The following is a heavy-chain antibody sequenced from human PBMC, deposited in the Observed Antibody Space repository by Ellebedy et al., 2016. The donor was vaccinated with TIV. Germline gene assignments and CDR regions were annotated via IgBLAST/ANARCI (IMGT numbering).Heavy chain of an antibody. CDR3: ARFETREHSTSPEF. CDR1: GFTFSSYS. J-gene: IGHJ4*02. CDR2: ISSSSEYI. D-gene: IGHD6-13*01. Sequence: GESLKISXAASGFTFSSYSMNWVRQAPGKGLEWVSSISSSSEYIIYADSLKGRFTISRDNAKNSLSLQMNSLRAEDTAVYYCARFETREHSTSPEFWGQGTLVTVSS. V-gene: IGHV3-21*01.